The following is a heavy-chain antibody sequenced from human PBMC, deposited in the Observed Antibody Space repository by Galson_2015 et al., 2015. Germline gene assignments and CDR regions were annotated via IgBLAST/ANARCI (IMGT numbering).Heavy chain of an antibody. D-gene: IGHD6-19*01. CDR3: AKGGYKQWLPGVGWYFDL. V-gene: IGHV3-23*01. J-gene: IGHJ2*01. Sequence: SLRLSCAASGFTFSIYAMTWVRQAPGKGLEWVSSISGSDGRTFFADSVKGRFTISRDNSKNTLYLQMNSLRAEDTAVYYCAKGGYKQWLPGVGWYFDLWGRGTLATVSS. CDR1: GFTFSIYA. CDR2: ISGSDGRT.